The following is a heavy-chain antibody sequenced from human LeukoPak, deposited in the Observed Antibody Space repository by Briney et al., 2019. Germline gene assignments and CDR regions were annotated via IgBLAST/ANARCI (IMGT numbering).Heavy chain of an antibody. CDR1: GAPIGSFY. D-gene: IGHD3-10*01. Sequence: SETLSLTCTVSGAPIGSFYWRWIRQPAGKGREWLGRAHSSGSTNYIPSIRSRVTMSGDTSKNQLSLKLNTVTAADTAMYYCAREAVDYGSGSHDYWGQGILVTVSS. CDR2: AHSSGST. V-gene: IGHV4-4*07. J-gene: IGHJ4*02. CDR3: AREAVDYGSGSHDY.